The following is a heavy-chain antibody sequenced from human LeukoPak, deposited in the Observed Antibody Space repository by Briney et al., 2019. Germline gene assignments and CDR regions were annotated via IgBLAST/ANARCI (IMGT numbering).Heavy chain of an antibody. D-gene: IGHD3-22*01. CDR2: IYYSGST. Sequence: TSETLSLTCTVSGGSISSYYWGWIRQPPGKGLEWIGSIYYSGSTYYNPSLKSRVTISVDTSKNQFSLKLSSVTAADTAVYYCARDSYDSSGAPPPIDYWGQGTLVTVSS. CDR1: GGSISSYY. J-gene: IGHJ4*02. CDR3: ARDSYDSSGAPPPIDY. V-gene: IGHV4-39*07.